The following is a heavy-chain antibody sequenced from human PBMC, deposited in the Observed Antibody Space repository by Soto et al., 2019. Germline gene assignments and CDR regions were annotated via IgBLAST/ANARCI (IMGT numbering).Heavy chain of an antibody. CDR3: ARGGDILTGYRYYYYYGMDV. CDR1: GGTFSSYA. J-gene: IGHJ6*02. D-gene: IGHD3-9*01. Sequence: QVQLVQSGAEVKKPGSSVKVSCKASGGTFSSYAISWVRQAPGQGLEWMGGIIPIFGTANYAQKFQGRVTITADESTSIAYMELSSLRSEDTAVYYCARGGDILTGYRYYYYYGMDVWGQGTTVTVSS. V-gene: IGHV1-69*01. CDR2: IIPIFGTA.